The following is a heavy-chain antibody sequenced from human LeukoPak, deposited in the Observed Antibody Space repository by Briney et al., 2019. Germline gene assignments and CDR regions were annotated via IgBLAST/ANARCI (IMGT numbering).Heavy chain of an antibody. CDR2: ISSRGSTI. Sequence: GGSLRLSCVGSGFIFRDHSMNWVRQAPGKGEEWVSYISSRGSTIYYADSVKGRLTISRDNAKNSVFLQMNGLRDEDTAVYYCARVQGVCNSTTCFVGNADVWGKGTTVIVSS. D-gene: IGHD2-2*01. V-gene: IGHV3-48*02. CDR3: ARVQGVCNSTTCFVGNADV. CDR1: GFIFRDHS. J-gene: IGHJ6*03.